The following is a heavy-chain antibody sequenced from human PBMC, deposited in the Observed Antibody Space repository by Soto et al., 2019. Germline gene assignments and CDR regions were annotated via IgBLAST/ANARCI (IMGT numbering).Heavy chain of an antibody. CDR3: AKGGGFFWSGYTTYYYVLAF. Sequence: GGSLRLSCAASGFSFSSYAMTWVRQAPGRGLEWVSVISGSGDSTYYADSVKGRFAISRDNSKNTLYLEMNSLRAEDTAAYFCAKGGGFFWSGYTTYYYVLAFWAQGSTVTVSS. CDR1: GFSFSSYA. J-gene: IGHJ6*02. D-gene: IGHD3-3*01. CDR2: ISGSGDST. V-gene: IGHV3-23*01.